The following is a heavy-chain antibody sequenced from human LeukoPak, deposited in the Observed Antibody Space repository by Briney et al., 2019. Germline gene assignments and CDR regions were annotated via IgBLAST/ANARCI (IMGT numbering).Heavy chain of an antibody. V-gene: IGHV4-39*02. Sequence: SETLSLTCTVSGGSISSSSYYWGWICQPPGKGLEWIGSIYYSGSTYYNPSLKSRVTISVDTSKNQFSLKLSSVTAADPAVYYGARDSRPPPPEWYYGMDVWGQGTTVTVSS. CDR2: IYYSGST. CDR1: GGSISSSSYY. D-gene: IGHD3-3*01. J-gene: IGHJ6*02. CDR3: ARDSRPPPPEWYYGMDV.